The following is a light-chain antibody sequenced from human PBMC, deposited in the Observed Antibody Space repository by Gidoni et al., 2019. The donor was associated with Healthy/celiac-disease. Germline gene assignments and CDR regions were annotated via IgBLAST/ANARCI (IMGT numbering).Light chain of an antibody. CDR3: QQSYSTPLT. Sequence: IQMTQSPSSLSASVGDRVTITCRASQSISNYLNWYQQKPGKAPKLLIYAASSLQSGVPSRFSVSGSGKDFTLTISSLQPEDFETYYCQQSYSTPLTFGGGTKVEIK. CDR1: QSISNY. J-gene: IGKJ4*01. V-gene: IGKV1-39*01. CDR2: AAS.